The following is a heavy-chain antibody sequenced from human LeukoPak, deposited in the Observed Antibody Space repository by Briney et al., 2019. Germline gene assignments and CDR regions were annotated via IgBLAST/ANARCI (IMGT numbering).Heavy chain of an antibody. CDR2: ISGSSSYI. J-gene: IGHJ3*02. CDR1: GFTFSSYA. Sequence: PGGSLRPSCAASGFTFSSYAMSWVRQAPGKGLEWVSSISGSSSYIYYADSVKGRFTISRDNAKNSLYLQMNSLRAEDTAVYYCARAVYGFDAFDIWGQGTMVTVSS. D-gene: IGHD4-17*01. CDR3: ARAVYGFDAFDI. V-gene: IGHV3-21*01.